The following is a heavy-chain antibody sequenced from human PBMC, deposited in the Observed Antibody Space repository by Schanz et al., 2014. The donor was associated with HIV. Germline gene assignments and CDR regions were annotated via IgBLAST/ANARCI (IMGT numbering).Heavy chain of an antibody. Sequence: QVQLVQSGAEVQAPGASVKVSCKTSGYTFTGHYMHWIRQAPGQGLEWMGWINPNSGATQYAQKFQDRVTMTREKSISTVYMGLTSLTPDDTAVYFCARGASVAARGWFDPWGQGTLIIVSP. J-gene: IGHJ5*02. D-gene: IGHD3-10*01. CDR3: ARGASVAARGWFDP. CDR2: INPNSGAT. CDR1: GYTFTGHY. V-gene: IGHV1-2*02.